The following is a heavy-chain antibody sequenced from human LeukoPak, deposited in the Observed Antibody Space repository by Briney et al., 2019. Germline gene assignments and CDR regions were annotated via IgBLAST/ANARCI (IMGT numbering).Heavy chain of an antibody. CDR2: TYYRSKWYH. Sequence: SQTLSLTCAISGDSVSSISAAWNWIRQSPSRGLEWLGRTYYRSKWYHEYAVAVKSRMTIDPDTSKNQFSLQLNSVTPEDTAVYYCARGEAGLNYGMDVWGQGTTVTVSS. CDR1: GDSVSSISAA. J-gene: IGHJ6*02. V-gene: IGHV6-1*01. D-gene: IGHD6-19*01. CDR3: ARGEAGLNYGMDV.